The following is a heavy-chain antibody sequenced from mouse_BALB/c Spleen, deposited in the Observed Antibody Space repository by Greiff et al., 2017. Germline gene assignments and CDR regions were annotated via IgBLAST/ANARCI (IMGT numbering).Heavy chain of an antibody. Sequence: EVKLMESGPSLVKPSQTLSLTCSVTGDSITSGYWNWIRKFPGNKLEYMGYISYSGSTYYNPSLKSRISITRDTSKNQYYLQLNSVTTEDTATYYCARSPHDGYYYYAMDYWGQGTSVTVSS. CDR3: ARSPHDGYYYYAMDY. V-gene: IGHV3-8*02. J-gene: IGHJ4*01. CDR2: ISYSGST. D-gene: IGHD2-3*01. CDR1: GDSITSGY.